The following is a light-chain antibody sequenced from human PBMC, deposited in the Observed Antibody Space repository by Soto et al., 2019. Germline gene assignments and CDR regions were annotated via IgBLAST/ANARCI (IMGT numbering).Light chain of an antibody. V-gene: IGKV3-20*01. J-gene: IGKJ1*01. CDR2: GAS. Sequence: EIVLTQSPGTLSLSPGERATLSCRASQSISSNYLAWYQQNPGQAPRLLIYGASRRAIGIPDRFSGSGSGTDFILIISRLEPEDFAVYYCQQYDISPRTFGQGTKVDIK. CDR1: QSISSNY. CDR3: QQYDISPRT.